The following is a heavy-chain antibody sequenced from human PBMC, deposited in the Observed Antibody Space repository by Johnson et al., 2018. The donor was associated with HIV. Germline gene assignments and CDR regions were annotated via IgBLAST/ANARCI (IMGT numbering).Heavy chain of an antibody. J-gene: IGHJ3*02. Sequence: MQLVESGGGVVQPGRSLRLSCAASGFTFSSYAMHWVRQAPGKGLEWVAVISYDGSNKYYADSVKGRFTISRDNSKNTLYLQMNSLRAEDTAVYYCARALTTDAFDIWGQGTMVIVSS. CDR3: ARALTTDAFDI. CDR1: GFTFSSYA. D-gene: IGHD4-17*01. V-gene: IGHV3-30-3*01. CDR2: ISYDGSNK.